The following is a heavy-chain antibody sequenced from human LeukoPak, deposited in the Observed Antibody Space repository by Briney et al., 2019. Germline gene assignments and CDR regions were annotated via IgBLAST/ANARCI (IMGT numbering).Heavy chain of an antibody. CDR3: ASTSGYYDSSGYYQKDAFDI. V-gene: IGHV1-2*02. D-gene: IGHD3-22*01. J-gene: IGHJ3*02. CDR2: INPNSGGT. Sequence: ASVKVSCKASGYTFTGYYMHWVRQAPGQGLEWMGWINPNSGGTNYAQKFQGRVTMTGDTSISTAYMELSRLRSDDTAVYYCASTSGYYDSSGYYQKDAFDIWGQGTMVTVSS. CDR1: GYTFTGYY.